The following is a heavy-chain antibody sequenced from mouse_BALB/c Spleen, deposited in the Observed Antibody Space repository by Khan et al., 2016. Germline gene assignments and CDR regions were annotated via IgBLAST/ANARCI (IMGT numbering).Heavy chain of an antibody. CDR2: IDPANGNT. CDR1: GFNIKDTY. CDR3: ARSRVYGGYYGYAMDY. J-gene: IGHJ4*01. D-gene: IGHD2-3*01. Sequence: EVQLQESGAELVKPGASVKLSCTASGFNIKDTYMHWVKQRPEQGLEWIGRIDPANGNTKYDPKFQGKATITADTSSNTAYLQLSSLTSEDTAVYYCARSRVYGGYYGYAMDYWGQGTSVTVSS. V-gene: IGHV14-3*02.